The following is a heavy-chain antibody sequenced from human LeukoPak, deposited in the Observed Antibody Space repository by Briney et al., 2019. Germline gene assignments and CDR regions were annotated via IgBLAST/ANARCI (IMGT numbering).Heavy chain of an antibody. D-gene: IGHD3-10*01. Sequence: GGSLRLSCAASGFTFSSYAMSWVRQAPGKGLEWVSAISGSGCSTYYADSVKGRFTISRDNSKNTLYLQMNSLRAEDTAVYYCAKDRSLPTLLWIGESYPKTFDYWGQGTLVTVSS. V-gene: IGHV3-23*01. CDR2: ISGSGCST. CDR3: AKDRSLPTLLWIGESYPKTFDY. CDR1: GFTFSSYA. J-gene: IGHJ4*02.